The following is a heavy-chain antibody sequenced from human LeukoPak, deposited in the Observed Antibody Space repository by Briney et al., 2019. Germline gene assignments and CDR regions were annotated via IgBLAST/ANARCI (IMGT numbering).Heavy chain of an antibody. CDR2: ISYDGSNK. V-gene: IGHV3-30*18. CDR1: GFTFSSYG. D-gene: IGHD3-22*01. Sequence: PGRSLRLSCAASGFTFSSYGMHWVRRAPGKGLEWVAVISYDGSNKYYADSVKGRFTISRDNSKNTLYLQMKSLRAEDTAVYYCAKKGYYDGSGYYMYYFDHWGQGTLVTVSS. CDR3: AKKGYYDGSGYYMYYFDH. J-gene: IGHJ4*02.